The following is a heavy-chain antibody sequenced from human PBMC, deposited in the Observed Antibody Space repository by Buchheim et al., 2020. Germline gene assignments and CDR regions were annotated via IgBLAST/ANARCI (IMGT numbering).Heavy chain of an antibody. CDR1: GGSISSGGYY. V-gene: IGHV4-31*03. CDR2: IYYSGST. CDR3: ARERVFNWNYGGDYYYYGMDV. D-gene: IGHD1-7*01. J-gene: IGHJ6*02. Sequence: QVQLQESAPGLVKPSQTLSLTCTVSGGSISSGGYYWSWIRQHPGKGLEWIGYIYYSGSTYYNPSLKSRVTISVDTSKNQFSLKLSSVTAADTAVYYCARERVFNWNYGGDYYYYGMDVWGQGTT.